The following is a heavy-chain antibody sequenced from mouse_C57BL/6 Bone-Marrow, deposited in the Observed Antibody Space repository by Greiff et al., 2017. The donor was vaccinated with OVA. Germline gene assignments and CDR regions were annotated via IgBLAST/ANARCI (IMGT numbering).Heavy chain of an antibody. V-gene: IGHV1-82*01. J-gene: IGHJ2*01. Sequence: VQLQQSGPELVKPGASVKISCKASGYAFSSSWMNWVKQRPGKGLEWIGRIYPGDGDTNYNGKFKGKATLTADKSSSTAYMQLSSLTSEDSAVYFCARSKTAQAYYFDYWGQGTTLTVSS. D-gene: IGHD3-2*02. CDR2: IYPGDGDT. CDR1: GYAFSSSW. CDR3: ARSKTAQAYYFDY.